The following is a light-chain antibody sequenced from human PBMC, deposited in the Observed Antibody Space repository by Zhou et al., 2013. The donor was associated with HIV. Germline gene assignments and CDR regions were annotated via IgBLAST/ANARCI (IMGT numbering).Light chain of an antibody. V-gene: IGKV1-5*03. CDR3: QQYNSYSLYT. Sequence: DIQMTQSPSTLSASVGDRVTITCRASQSIGTWLAWHQQKPGKAPKLLIYKASSLESGVPSRFSGSGSGTEFTLTISSLQPDDFATYYCQQYNSYSLYTFGQGTKLEIK. J-gene: IGKJ2*01. CDR1: QSIGTW. CDR2: KAS.